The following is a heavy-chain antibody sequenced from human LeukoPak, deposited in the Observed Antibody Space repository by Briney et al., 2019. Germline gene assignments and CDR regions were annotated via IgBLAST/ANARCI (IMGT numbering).Heavy chain of an antibody. D-gene: IGHD3-3*02. CDR2: INHSGST. J-gene: IGHJ6*03. Sequence: SETLSLTCSVSGHSISSGYYWSWIRQPPGKGLEWIGEINHSGSTNYNPSLKSRVTISVDTSKNQFSLKLSSVTAADTAVYYCARGHFWSGYYPYYYYYYMDVWGKGTTVTVSS. CDR3: ARGHFWSGYYPYYYYYYMDV. V-gene: IGHV4-34*01. CDR1: GHSISSGYY.